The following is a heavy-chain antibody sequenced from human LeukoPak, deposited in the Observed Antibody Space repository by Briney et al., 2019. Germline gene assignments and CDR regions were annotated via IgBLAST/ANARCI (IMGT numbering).Heavy chain of an antibody. D-gene: IGHD6-13*01. V-gene: IGHV3-48*04. CDR2: ISSSGSTI. CDR1: GFTFSSYS. Sequence: GGSLRLSCAASGFTFSSYSMNWVRQAPGKGLEWVSYISSSGSTIYYADSVKGRFTISRDNAKNSLYLQMNSLRAEDTAVYYCARAGIAAAGWAFDIWGQGTMVTVSS. J-gene: IGHJ3*02. CDR3: ARAGIAAAGWAFDI.